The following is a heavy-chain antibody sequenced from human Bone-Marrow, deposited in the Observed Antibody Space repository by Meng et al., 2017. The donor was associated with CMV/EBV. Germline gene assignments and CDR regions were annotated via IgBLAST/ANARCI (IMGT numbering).Heavy chain of an antibody. CDR1: AGTFSSYA. D-gene: IGHD5-24*01. V-gene: IGHV1-69*10. Sequence: SVKVSCKASAGTFSSYAISWVRQAPGQGLEWMGGIIPILGIANYAQKFQGRVTITADKSTSTAYMELSSLRSEDTAVYYCARDGYNYGGADYWGQGTLVTVSS. CDR2: IIPILGIA. J-gene: IGHJ4*02. CDR3: ARDGYNYGGADY.